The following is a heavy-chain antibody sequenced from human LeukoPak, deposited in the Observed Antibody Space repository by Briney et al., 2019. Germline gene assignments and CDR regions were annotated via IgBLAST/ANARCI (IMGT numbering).Heavy chain of an antibody. CDR3: AKDLEYQVLWGYFDS. D-gene: IGHD2-2*01. CDR2: IRDGGGGT. J-gene: IGHJ4*02. CDR1: GNTFINYA. V-gene: IGHV3-23*01. Sequence: GGSLRLSCAASGNTFINYAMSWVRQPPGKGLEWVSSIRDGGGGTYYADSVKGRFTISRDNSKNTLYLQMNSLRAEDTAVYFCAKDLEYQVLWGYFDSWGQGTLVTVSS.